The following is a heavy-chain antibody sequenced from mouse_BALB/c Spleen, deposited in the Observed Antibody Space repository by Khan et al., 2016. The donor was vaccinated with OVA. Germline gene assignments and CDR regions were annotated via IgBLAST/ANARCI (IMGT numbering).Heavy chain of an antibody. CDR3: ARDYWLVY. J-gene: IGHJ3*01. CDR2: ISTGDTT. Sequence: EVELVESGGGLVKPGGSLKVSCAASGFTFSNYAMSWVRQTPEKRLEWVASISTGDTTYYPDSVKGRFTISRDNARNILYLQMSSLRSDDTAMYYCARDYWLVYWGQGTLVTVSA. CDR1: GFTFSNYA. V-gene: IGHV5-6-5*01.